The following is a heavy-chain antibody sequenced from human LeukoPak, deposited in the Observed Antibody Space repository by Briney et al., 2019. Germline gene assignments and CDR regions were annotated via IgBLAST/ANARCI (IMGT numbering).Heavy chain of an antibody. CDR3: ARDVRFTIFGVVTLDY. J-gene: IGHJ4*02. D-gene: IGHD3-3*01. Sequence: GASVKVSCKASGYTFTSYGISWVRQAPGQGLEWMGWISAYNGNTNYAQKLQGRVTMTTDTSTSTAYMELRSLRSDDTAVYYCARDVRFTIFGVVTLDYWGQGTLVTVSS. CDR1: GYTFTSYG. V-gene: IGHV1-18*01. CDR2: ISAYNGNT.